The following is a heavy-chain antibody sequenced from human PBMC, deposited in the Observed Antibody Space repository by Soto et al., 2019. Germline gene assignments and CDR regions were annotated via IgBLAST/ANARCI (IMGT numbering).Heavy chain of an antibody. CDR2: IIPIFGTA. J-gene: IGHJ4*02. CDR1: GGTFSSYA. V-gene: IGHV1-69*01. CDR3: ARDGVAAAGTAYFDY. Sequence: QVQLVQSGAEVKKPGSSVKVSCKASGGTFSSYAISWVRQAPGQGLEWMGGIIPIFGTANYAQKFQGGVTITADESTSTAYMELSSLRSEDTAVYYCARDGVAAAGTAYFDYWGQGTLVTVSS. D-gene: IGHD6-13*01.